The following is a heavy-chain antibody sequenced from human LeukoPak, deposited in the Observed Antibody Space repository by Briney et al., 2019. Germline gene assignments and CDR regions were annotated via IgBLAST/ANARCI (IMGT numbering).Heavy chain of an antibody. V-gene: IGHV4-4*09. J-gene: IGHJ4*02. CDR3: VRPGQSNWWVYFNY. Sequence: SETLSLTSTVSGGSSSSYYWTWIRQPPGKGLEWIGYIHTSGSTNYNPSLKSRVTMSVDTSKNQFSLRLSSVTAADTAVYYCVRPGQSNWWVYFNYWGQGTVVTVSS. D-gene: IGHD2-15*01. CDR2: IHTSGST. CDR1: GGSSSSYY.